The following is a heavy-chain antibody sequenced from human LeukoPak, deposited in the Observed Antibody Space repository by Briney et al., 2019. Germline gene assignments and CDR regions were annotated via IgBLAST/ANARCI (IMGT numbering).Heavy chain of an antibody. CDR2: INHSGST. V-gene: IGHV4-34*01. CDR3: ARDGYNFFDYYYYYYMDV. CDR1: GGSFSGYY. Sequence: ETLSLTCAVYGGSFSGYYWSWIRQPPGKGLEWIGEINHSGSTNYNPSLKSRVTISVDTSKNQFSLKLSSVTAADTAVYYCARDGYNFFDYYYYYYMDVWGKGTTVTISS. J-gene: IGHJ6*03. D-gene: IGHD5-24*01.